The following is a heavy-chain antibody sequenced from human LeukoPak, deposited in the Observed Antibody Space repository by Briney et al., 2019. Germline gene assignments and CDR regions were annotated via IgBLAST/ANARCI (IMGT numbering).Heavy chain of an antibody. J-gene: IGHJ6*02. Sequence: PGGSLRLSCAASGFTFSSYAMSWVRQAPGKGLEWVSAISGSGGSTYYADSVKGRFTISRDNSKNTLYLQMNSLRAEDTAVYYCARGIRGPAGVWRSYYGMDVWGQGTTVTVSS. CDR1: GFTFSSYA. V-gene: IGHV3-23*01. CDR2: ISGSGGST. D-gene: IGHD3-10*01. CDR3: ARGIRGPAGVWRSYYGMDV.